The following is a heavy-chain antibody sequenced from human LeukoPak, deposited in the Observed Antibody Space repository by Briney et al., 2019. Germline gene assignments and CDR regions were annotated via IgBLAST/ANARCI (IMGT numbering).Heavy chain of an antibody. CDR3: ARGRSHWDGFDI. V-gene: IGHV3-33*01. D-gene: IGHD7-27*01. CDR1: GFTFSSFG. J-gene: IGHJ3*02. CDR2: IWYDGSDK. Sequence: GGALRLSCAASGFTFSSFGMDWVRQAPGKGLEWVALIWYDGSDKNYADSVKGRFTISRENSKNTLYLQMDSLRADDTAVYYCARGRSHWDGFDIWGRGTMVTVSS.